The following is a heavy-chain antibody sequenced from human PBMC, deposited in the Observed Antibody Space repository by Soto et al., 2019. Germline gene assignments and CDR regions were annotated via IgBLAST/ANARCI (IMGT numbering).Heavy chain of an antibody. D-gene: IGHD4-17*01. J-gene: IGHJ4*02. CDR3: AKGTGSYGDYGGN. V-gene: IGHV3-30*18. CDR2: ILHDGSNK. Sequence: QVQLVESGGGVVQPGRSLRLSCAASGFTFGDYGMHWVRQAPGKGLEWVAVILHDGSNKYYADSVKGRFTISRDNSKNTLYLQMNSLRAEDTAVYFCAKGTGSYGDYGGNWGQGTLVTVSS. CDR1: GFTFGDYG.